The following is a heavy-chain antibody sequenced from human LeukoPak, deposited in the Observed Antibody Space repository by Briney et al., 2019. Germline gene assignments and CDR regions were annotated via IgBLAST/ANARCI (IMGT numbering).Heavy chain of an antibody. J-gene: IGHJ4*02. Sequence: GGSLRLSCAASGFTFSSYGMHWVRQAPGKGLEWVAFIQYDGSIRLYGDSVKGRFTISRDNSKNTLYLQMNSLRAEDTAVYYCARGPSGYHNTGGQGTLVTVSS. CDR1: GFTFSSYG. V-gene: IGHV3-30*02. CDR2: IQYDGSIR. D-gene: IGHD5-12*01. CDR3: ARGPSGYHNT.